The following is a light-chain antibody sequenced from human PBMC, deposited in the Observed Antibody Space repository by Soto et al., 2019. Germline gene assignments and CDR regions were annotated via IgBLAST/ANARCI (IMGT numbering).Light chain of an antibody. Sequence: EIVLTQSPGTLSLSPGERATLSCRASQSVSSSYLAWYQQKPGQAPRLLIYGASSRATGIPDRFSGSGSGTDFTLTISRLEPEDFAVYYCQQYGSSPRVTFGGGTKVYIK. V-gene: IGKV3-20*01. CDR1: QSVSSSY. CDR3: QQYGSSPRVT. CDR2: GAS. J-gene: IGKJ4*01.